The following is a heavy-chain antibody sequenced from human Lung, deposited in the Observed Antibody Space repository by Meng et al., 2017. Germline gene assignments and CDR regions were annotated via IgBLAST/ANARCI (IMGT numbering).Heavy chain of an antibody. CDR3: ARGQKGYFDL. CDR1: GGSISSSNYD. V-gene: IGHV4-30-4*01. Sequence: QVQPTESGPGLVTPSQTLSLTFTVAGGSISSSNYDWSWIRQPPGKGLEWSGHIYNSGSTYYNPSLKSRITISVDTSKNQFSLKLSSVTAADTAVYYCARGQKGYFDLWDRGTLVTVSS. CDR2: IYNSGST. J-gene: IGHJ2*01.